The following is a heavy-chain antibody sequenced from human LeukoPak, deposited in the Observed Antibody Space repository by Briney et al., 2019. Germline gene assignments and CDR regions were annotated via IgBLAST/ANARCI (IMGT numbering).Heavy chain of an antibody. V-gene: IGHV3-64*01. Sequence: GGSLRLSCAASGFTFSSYAMHWVRQAPGKGLEYVSAISSNGGSTYYANSVKGRFTISRDNSKNTLYLQMGSLRAEDMAVYYCARGGSVRGVISRSFDYWGQGTLVTVSS. CDR3: ARGGSVRGVISRSFDY. J-gene: IGHJ4*02. D-gene: IGHD3-10*02. CDR2: ISSNGGST. CDR1: GFTFSSYA.